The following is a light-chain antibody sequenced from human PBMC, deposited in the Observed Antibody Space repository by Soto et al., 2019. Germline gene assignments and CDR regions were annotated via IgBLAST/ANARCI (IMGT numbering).Light chain of an antibody. CDR3: AAWDDIVKTWL. J-gene: IGLJ3*02. V-gene: IGLV1-47*01. CDR1: RSNIGSDL. CDR2: RSN. Sequence: QSVLTQEASASGTIGQRVTISCSGSRSNIGSDLVYWYQHLPGAAPRLLIHRSNQRPSGVPDRFSASKSGTSASLAISGLRPEDEGDYYCAAWDDIVKTWLFGGGTKLTVL.